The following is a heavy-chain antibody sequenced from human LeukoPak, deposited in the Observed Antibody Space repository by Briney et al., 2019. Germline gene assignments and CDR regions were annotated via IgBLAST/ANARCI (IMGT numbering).Heavy chain of an antibody. J-gene: IGHJ4*02. D-gene: IGHD5-18*01. CDR2: ISESGSGT. Sequence: GGSLRLSCAVSGLTFSRYAMSWVRQAPGKGLEWVSAISESGSGTYYADSVKGRFTISRDNSKDTLSLQMNSLRAEDTAVYYCGKDIAQGYTFGSIEQDYWGQGTLVTVSS. CDR3: GKDIAQGYTFGSIEQDY. CDR1: GLTFSRYA. V-gene: IGHV3-23*01.